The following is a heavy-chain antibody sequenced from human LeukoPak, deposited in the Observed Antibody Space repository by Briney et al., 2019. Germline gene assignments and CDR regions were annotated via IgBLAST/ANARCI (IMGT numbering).Heavy chain of an antibody. CDR2: IHTSGST. CDR3: ARDQYYYDSSGYYGFDY. Sequence: SETLSLTCTVSGCSITSYYWSWIRQPAGKGLEWIGRIHTSGSTNYNPSLKSRATMSVDTSKNQFSLRLSSVTAADTAVYYCARDQYYYDSSGYYGFDYWGQGTLVTVSS. J-gene: IGHJ4*02. V-gene: IGHV4-4*07. D-gene: IGHD3-22*01. CDR1: GCSITSYY.